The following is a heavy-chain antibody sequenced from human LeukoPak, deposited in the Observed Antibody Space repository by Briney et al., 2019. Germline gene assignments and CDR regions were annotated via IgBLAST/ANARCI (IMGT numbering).Heavy chain of an antibody. D-gene: IGHD4-23*01. J-gene: IGHJ4*02. CDR2: FTPEHGET. V-gene: IGHV1-24*01. Sequence: GASVRVSCTVSGYSLSELSVHWVRQAPGIGLEWMGGFTPEHGETTYAQNFHGRVTMTEDTSTGTAYMELSSLRSDDTAMYYCATGDYGGIYFDFWGRGTLVTVSP. CDR3: ATGDYGGIYFDF. CDR1: GYSLSELS.